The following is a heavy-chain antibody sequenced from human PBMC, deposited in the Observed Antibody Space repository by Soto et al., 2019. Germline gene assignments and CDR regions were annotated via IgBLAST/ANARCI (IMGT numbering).Heavy chain of an antibody. CDR2: VHYTGST. J-gene: IGHJ6*02. V-gene: IGHV4-59*01. D-gene: IGHD2-2*01. CDR1: GDSITNYY. CDR3: ARDRIVVVPAAIPLHFYHGMDV. Sequence: PSETLSLTCTFSGDSITNYYWTWIRQPPGNGLEWMGCVHYTGSTNYNPSLKSRVTISVDTSKNQFSLKLTSVTAADTAVYYCARDRIVVVPAAIPLHFYHGMDVWGQGTTVTVSS.